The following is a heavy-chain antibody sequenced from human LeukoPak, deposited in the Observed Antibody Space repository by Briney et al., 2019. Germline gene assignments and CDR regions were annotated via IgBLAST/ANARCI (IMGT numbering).Heavy chain of an antibody. CDR1: GFTFSSYG. D-gene: IGHD3-22*01. CDR2: IRYDGSNK. V-gene: IGHV3-30*02. J-gene: IGHJ4*02. CDR3: ARFRFGYYDNSAPH. Sequence: PGGSLRLSCAASGFTFSSYGMHWVRQAPGKGLEWVAFIRYDGSNKYYADSVKGRFTISRDNAKNSLYLQMNSLRAEDTAVYYCARFRFGYYDNSAPHWGQGTLVTVSS.